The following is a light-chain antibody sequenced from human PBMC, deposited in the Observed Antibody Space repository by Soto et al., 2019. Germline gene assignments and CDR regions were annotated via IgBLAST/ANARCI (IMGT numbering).Light chain of an antibody. CDR2: DAS. J-gene: IGKJ1*01. V-gene: IGKV3-11*01. CDR1: QSISID. Sequence: EIVLTQSPVTLSLSPGEGATLSCKASQSISIDLAWYQQKPGQVPRLLIYDASSRATGIPGRFTGSGSGTDFTLTIRRLEPEDFAVYYCQRLGNGPRTWAFGQGTKVEV. CDR3: QRLGNGPRTWA.